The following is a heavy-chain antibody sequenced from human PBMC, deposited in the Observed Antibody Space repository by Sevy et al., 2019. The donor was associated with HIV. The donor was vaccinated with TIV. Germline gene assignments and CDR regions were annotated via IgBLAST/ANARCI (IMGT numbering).Heavy chain of an antibody. V-gene: IGHV3-21*01. J-gene: IGHJ4*02. CDR1: GFTFSSYS. Sequence: GGSLRLSCAASGFTFSSYSMNWVRQAPGKGLEWVSSISSSSSYIYYADSVKGRFTISRDNAKNSLYLQMNSLRAEDTAVYYCARANIDYGDGIFGYWGQGTLVTVSS. CDR3: ARANIDYGDGIFGY. D-gene: IGHD4-17*01. CDR2: ISSSSSYI.